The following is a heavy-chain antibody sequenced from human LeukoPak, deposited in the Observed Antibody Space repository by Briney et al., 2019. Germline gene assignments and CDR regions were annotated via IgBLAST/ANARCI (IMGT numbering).Heavy chain of an antibody. J-gene: IGHJ4*02. V-gene: IGHV1-69*06. D-gene: IGHD6-19*01. CDR2: IIPIFGTA. Sequence: SVKVSCKASGGTFSSYAISWVRQAPGQGLEWMGGIIPIFGTANYAQKFQGRVTITADKSTSTAYMELSSLRSEDTAVYYCARDARAVAGPTLGYWGQGTLVTVSS. CDR1: GGTFSSYA. CDR3: ARDARAVAGPTLGY.